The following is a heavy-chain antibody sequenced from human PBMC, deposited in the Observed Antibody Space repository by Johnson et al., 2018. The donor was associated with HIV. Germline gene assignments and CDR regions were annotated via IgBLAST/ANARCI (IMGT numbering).Heavy chain of an antibody. V-gene: IGHV3-9*01. Sequence: VQLVESGGGLVQPGGSLRLSCAASRFTFDDYGMHWVRQAPGKGLEWVSGISWNSANIGYADSVKGRFTISMDNAKNSLYLQMNSLRAEDTAVYYCAREVAARLRAFDIWGQGTMVTVSS. J-gene: IGHJ3*02. CDR1: RFTFDDYG. CDR3: AREVAARLRAFDI. CDR2: ISWNSANI. D-gene: IGHD6-6*01.